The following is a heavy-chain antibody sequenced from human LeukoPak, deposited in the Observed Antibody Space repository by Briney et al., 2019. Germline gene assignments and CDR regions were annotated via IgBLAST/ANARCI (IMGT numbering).Heavy chain of an antibody. J-gene: IGHJ4*02. CDR1: GFTFSSYA. D-gene: IGHD5-18*01. Sequence: TGGSLRLSCAASGFTFSSYAMSWVRQAPGKGLEWVSAISGSGGSTYYADSVKGRFTISRDNSKNTLYLQMNSLRAEDTAVYYCAKDGGYSYEFDYWGQGTLVTVSS. CDR2: ISGSGGST. V-gene: IGHV3-23*01. CDR3: AKDGGYSYEFDY.